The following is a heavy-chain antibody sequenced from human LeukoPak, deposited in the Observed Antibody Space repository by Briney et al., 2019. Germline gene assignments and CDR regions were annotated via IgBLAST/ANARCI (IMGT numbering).Heavy chain of an antibody. D-gene: IGHD3-22*01. CDR3: ARDQYDSGGSFLGNDY. V-gene: IGHV4-30-4*01. CDR1: GASITSDEFY. CDR2: VAYTGST. Sequence: SETLSLTCTVSGASITSDEFYCSWIRQSPGKGLEWIGYVAYTGSTNYNPSLRSRVTMSLDMSKNQFSLKLSSVTAADTAIYYCARDQYDSGGSFLGNDYWGQGTLVTVSS. J-gene: IGHJ4*02.